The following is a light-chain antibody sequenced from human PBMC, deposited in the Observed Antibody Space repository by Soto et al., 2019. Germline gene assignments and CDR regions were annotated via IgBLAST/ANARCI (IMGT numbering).Light chain of an antibody. V-gene: IGKV3-20*01. Sequence: DIVLTQSPGTLSLSPGERATLSCRASQSVSSTYLAWYRQKPGQAPRLLIYGASSRATGIPDRFSGSGSGTDFSLTISRLEPEDFALYYCQQYGNSPYTFGQGTKLEIK. J-gene: IGKJ2*01. CDR3: QQYGNSPYT. CDR1: QSVSSTY. CDR2: GAS.